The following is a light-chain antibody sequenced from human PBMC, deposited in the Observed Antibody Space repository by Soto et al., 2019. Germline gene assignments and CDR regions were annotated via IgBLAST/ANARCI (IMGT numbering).Light chain of an antibody. V-gene: IGKV1-33*01. J-gene: IGKJ2*01. CDR3: QQYDNLPPYT. CDR1: QDISNY. Sequence: DIQMTQSPSSLSASVGDRVTITCQASQDISNYLNWYQQKPGKAPKLLIYDASNSETGVPSRFSGSGSGTDFTFTISSLQPEDIATYYCQQYDNLPPYTFGQGTKLEIK. CDR2: DAS.